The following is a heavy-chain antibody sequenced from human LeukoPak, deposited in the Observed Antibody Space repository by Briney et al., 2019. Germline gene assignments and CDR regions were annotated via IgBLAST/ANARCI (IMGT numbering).Heavy chain of an antibody. CDR2: ISGSGGST. D-gene: IGHD3-9*01. V-gene: IGHV3-23*01. CDR1: GFTFSSYA. CDR3: AKRGGMYYDILTGQYYFDY. Sequence: GGSLRLSCAASGFTFSSYAMSWVRRAPGKGLEWVSAISGSGGSTYYADSVKGRFTISRDNSKNTLYLQMNSLRAEDTAVYYCAKRGGMYYDILTGQYYFDYWGQGTLVTVSS. J-gene: IGHJ4*02.